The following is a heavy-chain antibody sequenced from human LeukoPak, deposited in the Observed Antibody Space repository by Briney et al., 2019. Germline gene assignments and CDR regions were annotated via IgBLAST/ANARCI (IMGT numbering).Heavy chain of an antibody. D-gene: IGHD4-17*01. CDR3: AKASIAVTTPFDY. J-gene: IGHJ4*02. V-gene: IGHV3-23*01. CDR1: GFTFSSYA. Sequence: PGGSLRLSCAASGFTFSSYAMSWVRQAPGKGLEWVSAISGSGGSTYYAASVKGRFTISRDNSKNTLYLQMNSLRAEDTAVYYCAKASIAVTTPFDYWGQGTLVTVSS. CDR2: ISGSGGST.